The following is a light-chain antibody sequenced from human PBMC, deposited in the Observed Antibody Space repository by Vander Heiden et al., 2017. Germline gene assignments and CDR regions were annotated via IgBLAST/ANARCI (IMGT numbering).Light chain of an antibody. CDR2: KAS. CDR1: QSISSW. Sequence: DIQMTQSHSTLSASVGDRVIISCRASQSISSWLAWYQQKPGKAPKLLIYKASSLESGVPSRFSGSESGTEFSLTISSLQPDDIATYYCQQYNTYPLTFGGGTKVEIK. V-gene: IGKV1-5*03. CDR3: QQYNTYPLT. J-gene: IGKJ4*01.